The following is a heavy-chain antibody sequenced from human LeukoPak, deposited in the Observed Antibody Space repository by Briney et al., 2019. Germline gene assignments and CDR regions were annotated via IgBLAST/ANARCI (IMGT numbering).Heavy chain of an antibody. J-gene: IGHJ6*02. D-gene: IGHD5-12*01. CDR2: MDPNSGNT. V-gene: IGHV1-8*01. Sequence: ASVKVSCKASGYTFTSYDINWVRQATGQGLEWMGWMDPNSGNTGYAQKFQGRVTMTRNTSISTAYVELSSLRSEDTAVYYCAAGGYDYVGMLDYYYGMDVWGQGTTVTVSS. CDR3: AAGGYDYVGMLDYYYGMDV. CDR1: GYTFTSYD.